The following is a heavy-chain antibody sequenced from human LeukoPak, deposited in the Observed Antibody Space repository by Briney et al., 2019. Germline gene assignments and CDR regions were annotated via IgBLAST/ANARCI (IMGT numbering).Heavy chain of an antibody. V-gene: IGHV3-23*01. J-gene: IGHJ4*02. CDR2: ISGSGGHT. Sequence: GGSLRLSCEASGFTFSSYAMNWVRQAPGKGLEWVSSISGSGGHTYYADSVKGRFTISRDNSKNTLNLQMNSLRAEDTAVYYCAKGYYGSGSYYPYYFDYWGQGTLVTVSS. CDR1: GFTFSSYA. CDR3: AKGYYGSGSYYPYYFDY. D-gene: IGHD3-10*01.